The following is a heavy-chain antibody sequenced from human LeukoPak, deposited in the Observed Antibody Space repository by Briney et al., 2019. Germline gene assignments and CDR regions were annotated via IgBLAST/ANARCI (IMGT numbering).Heavy chain of an antibody. V-gene: IGHV3-73*01. CDR1: GFTFSDSA. CDR2: MDKETNLYAT. J-gene: IGHJ5*02. D-gene: IGHD1-26*01. CDR3: TRDSGTYNWFGP. Sequence: GGSLRLSCVASGFTFSDSAIHWVRQSSGKGLEWIGHMDKETNLYATALAASVKGRFTVSRDDSKNTAYLHTNSLKTEDTALYYCTRDSGTYNWFGPWGQGTLVTVSS.